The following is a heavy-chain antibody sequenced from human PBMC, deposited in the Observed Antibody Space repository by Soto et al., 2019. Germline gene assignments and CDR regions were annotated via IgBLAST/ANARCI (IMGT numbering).Heavy chain of an antibody. CDR2: ISDGGDLT. D-gene: IGHD3-10*01. Sequence: LRLSCSASGFAFSSHPMSWVRQAPEKGLEWVAGISDGGDLTYNADSVRGRFTISRDNSRNTLYLQMNSLRAEDTAVYYCARRVIGSSRDFDIWGQGTLVTVSS. J-gene: IGHJ3*02. V-gene: IGHV3-23*01. CDR3: ARRVIGSSRDFDI. CDR1: GFAFSSHP.